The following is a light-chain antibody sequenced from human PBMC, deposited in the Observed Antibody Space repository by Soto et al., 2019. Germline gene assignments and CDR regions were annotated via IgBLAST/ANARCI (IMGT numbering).Light chain of an antibody. CDR2: AAS. Sequence: AIRMTQSPSSFSASTGDRVTIPCRASQGISSYLAWYQQKPGKAPKLLIYAASTLQSGVPSRFSGSGSGTDFTLTISCLQSEDCATYYCQQYYSYPLGFGQGTKVEIK. CDR3: QQYYSYPLG. J-gene: IGKJ1*01. V-gene: IGKV1-8*01. CDR1: QGISSY.